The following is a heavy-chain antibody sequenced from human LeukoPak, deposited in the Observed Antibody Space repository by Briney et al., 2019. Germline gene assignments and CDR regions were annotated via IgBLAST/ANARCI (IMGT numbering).Heavy chain of an antibody. CDR2: IKQDGSEK. CDR3: ARGLARSDVGRWS. CDR1: GFTFSSYW. J-gene: IGHJ5*02. Sequence: PGGSLRLSCAASGFTFSSYWMSWVRQAPGKGLEWVANIKQDGSEKYYVDSVKGRFTISRDNAKNSLYLQMNSLGAEDMAIYYCARGLARSDVGRWSWGQGTLVTVSS. D-gene: IGHD2-15*01. V-gene: IGHV3-7*03.